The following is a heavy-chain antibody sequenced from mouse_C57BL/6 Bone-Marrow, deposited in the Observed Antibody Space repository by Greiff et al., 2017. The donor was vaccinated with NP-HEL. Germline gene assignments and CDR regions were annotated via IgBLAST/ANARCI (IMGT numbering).Heavy chain of an antibody. Sequence: EVQLQESGPGLVKPSQSLSLPCSVTGYSITSGYYWNWIRQFPGNKLEWMGYISYDGSNNYNPSLKNRISITRDTSKNQFFLKLNSVTTEDTATYYCARFITTVVGGNYFDYWGQGTTLTVSS. D-gene: IGHD1-1*01. J-gene: IGHJ2*01. V-gene: IGHV3-6*01. CDR2: ISYDGSN. CDR3: ARFITTVVGGNYFDY. CDR1: GYSITSGYY.